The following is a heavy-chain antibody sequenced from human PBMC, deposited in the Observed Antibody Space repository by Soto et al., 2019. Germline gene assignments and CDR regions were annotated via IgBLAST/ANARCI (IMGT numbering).Heavy chain of an antibody. CDR1: GFTFSSYA. Sequence: LRLSCAASGFTFSSYAMSWVRQAPGKGLEWVSAISGSGGSTYYADSVKGRFTISRDNSKNTLYLQMNSLRAEDTAVYYCAKDPTPYDYVWGARVGMDVWGQGTTVTVSS. CDR2: ISGSGGST. V-gene: IGHV3-23*01. D-gene: IGHD3-16*01. J-gene: IGHJ6*02. CDR3: AKDPTPYDYVWGARVGMDV.